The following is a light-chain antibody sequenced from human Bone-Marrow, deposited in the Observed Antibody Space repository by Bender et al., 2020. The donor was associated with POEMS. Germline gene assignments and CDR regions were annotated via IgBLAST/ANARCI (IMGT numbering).Light chain of an antibody. V-gene: IGLV2-14*03. CDR2: DVT. CDR3: CSYAGSNTGV. Sequence: QSALTQSASVSGSPGQSITITCTGTSSDIGGYDSVSWYQQHPGEAPNLVIYDVTNRPSGVSDRFSGSKSGNTASLTIFGLQAEDEADYYCCSYAGSNTGVFGGGTKLTVL. CDR1: SSDIGGYDS. J-gene: IGLJ2*01.